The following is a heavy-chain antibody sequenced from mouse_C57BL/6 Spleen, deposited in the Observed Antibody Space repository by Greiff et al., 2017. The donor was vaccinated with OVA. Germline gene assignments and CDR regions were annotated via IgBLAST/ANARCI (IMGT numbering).Heavy chain of an antibody. D-gene: IGHD1-1*01. J-gene: IGHJ2*01. V-gene: IGHV1-50*01. CDR1: GYTFTSYW. Sequence: VQLQQSGAELVKPGASVKLSCKASGYTFTSYWMQWVKQRPGQGLEWIGEIDPSDSYTNYNQKFKGKATLTVDTSSSTAYMQLSSLTSEDSAVYYCARNYGVDYFDYWGQGTTLTVSS. CDR3: ARNYGVDYFDY. CDR2: IDPSDSYT.